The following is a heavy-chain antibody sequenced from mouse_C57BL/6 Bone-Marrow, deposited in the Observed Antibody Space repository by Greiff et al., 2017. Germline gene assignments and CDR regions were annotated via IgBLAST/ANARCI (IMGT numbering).Heavy chain of an antibody. CDR2: IDPANGNT. CDR3: ASLITTVVPFDY. J-gene: IGHJ2*01. Sequence: EVQLQQSVAELVRPGASVKLSCTASGFNIKNTYMHWVKQRPEQGLEWIGRIDPANGNTKYAPKFQGKATLTADKSSSTAYMELRSLTSEDSAVYYCASLITTVVPFDYWGQGTTLTVSS. D-gene: IGHD1-1*01. CDR1: GFNIKNTY. V-gene: IGHV14-3*01.